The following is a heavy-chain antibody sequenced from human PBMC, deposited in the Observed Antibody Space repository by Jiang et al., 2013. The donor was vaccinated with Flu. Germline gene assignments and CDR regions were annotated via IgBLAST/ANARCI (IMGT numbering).Heavy chain of an antibody. J-gene: IGHJ3*02. Sequence: QMPGKGLEWMGRIDPSDSYTNYSPSFQGHVTISADKSISTAYLQWSSLKASDTAMYYCGRHWLQSPYDAFDIWGQGTMVTVSS. V-gene: IGHV5-10-1*01. CDR3: GRHWLQSPYDAFDI. CDR2: IDPSDSYT. D-gene: IGHD5-24*01.